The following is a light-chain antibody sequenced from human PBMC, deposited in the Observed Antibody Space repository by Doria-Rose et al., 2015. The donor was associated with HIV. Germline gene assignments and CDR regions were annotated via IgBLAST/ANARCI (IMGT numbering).Light chain of an antibody. CDR1: QTVSTY. CDR2: AAS. CDR3: QQTYSAPPWT. J-gene: IGKJ1*01. Sequence: DIQVTQSPSSLSASIGDRVTITCRASQTVSTYLNWFQQEPGKAPKLLIYAASRLRRGVPSRFSGSGSGTDFTLTISGLQPGDFATYYRQQTYSAPPWTFGQGTKDEMK. V-gene: IGKV1-39*01.